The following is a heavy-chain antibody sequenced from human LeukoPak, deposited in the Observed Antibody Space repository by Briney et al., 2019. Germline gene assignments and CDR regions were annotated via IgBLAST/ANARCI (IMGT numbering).Heavy chain of an antibody. Sequence: GGSLRLSCAASGFTFSSYAMSWVRQAPGKGLEWVSAISGSGGTTYYADSVKGRFTISRDNSKNTLYLQMNSLRAEDTAVYYCARASRAMVTGDAFDIWGQGTMVTVSS. J-gene: IGHJ3*02. V-gene: IGHV3-23*01. CDR2: ISGSGGTT. CDR3: ARASRAMVTGDAFDI. CDR1: GFTFSSYA. D-gene: IGHD5-18*01.